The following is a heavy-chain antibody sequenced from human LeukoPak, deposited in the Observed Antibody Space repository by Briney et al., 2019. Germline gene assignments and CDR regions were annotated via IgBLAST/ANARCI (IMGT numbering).Heavy chain of an antibody. D-gene: IGHD3-22*01. J-gene: IGHJ5*02. CDR3: ARETYYYDSSGYYRGGADNWFDP. V-gene: IGHV3-48*03. CDR2: ISSSGSTI. Sequence: QPGGSLRLSCAASGFTFSSYEMNWVRQAPGKGLEWVSYISSSGSTIYYADSVKGRFTISRDNAKNSLYLQMNSLRAEDTAVYYCARETYYYDSSGYYRGGADNWFDPWGQGTLVTVSS. CDR1: GFTFSSYE.